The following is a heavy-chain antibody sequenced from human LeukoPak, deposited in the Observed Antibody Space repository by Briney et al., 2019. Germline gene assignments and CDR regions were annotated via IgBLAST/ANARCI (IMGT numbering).Heavy chain of an antibody. CDR2: IIDSGKTV. D-gene: IGHD3-22*01. CDR3: ARDYYDSSGHDAFDI. V-gene: IGHV3-48*01. J-gene: IGHJ3*02. Sequence: TGGSLRLSCAVSGFTFSNYSMNWVRQTPGKGLEWIAYIIDSGKTVCYADSVKGRFTISRDNAKNSLYLQMNSLRAEDTAVYYCARDYYDSSGHDAFDIWGQGTMVTVSS. CDR1: GFTFSNYS.